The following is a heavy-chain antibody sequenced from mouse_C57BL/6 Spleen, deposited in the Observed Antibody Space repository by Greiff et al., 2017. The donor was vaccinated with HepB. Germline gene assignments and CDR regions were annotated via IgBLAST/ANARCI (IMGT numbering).Heavy chain of an antibody. CDR3: ARAEYDYVWGYAMDY. CDR2: INPNNGGT. J-gene: IGHJ4*01. Sequence: EVQLQQSGPELVKPGASVKIPCKASGYTFTDYNMDWVKQSHGKSLEWIGDINPNNGGTIYNQKFKGKATLTVDKSSSTAYMELRRLTSEDTAVYYCARAEYDYVWGYAMDYWGQGTSVTVSS. V-gene: IGHV1-18*01. CDR1: GYTFTDYN. D-gene: IGHD2-4*01.